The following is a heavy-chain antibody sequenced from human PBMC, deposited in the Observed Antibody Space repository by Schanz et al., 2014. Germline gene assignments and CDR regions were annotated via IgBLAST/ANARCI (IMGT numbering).Heavy chain of an antibody. CDR2: INPNTGGT. D-gene: IGHD3-22*01. Sequence: QAQLMQSGPELKRPGASVKVSCKASGYTFTSYGINWVRQAPGQGLEWMGWINPNTGGTIFAQKFQGWVTVSRDTSISTVYMELSRVTYEDTAVYYCARDDRAYYYCMDVWGQGTTVTVSS. V-gene: IGHV1-2*04. J-gene: IGHJ6*02. CDR3: ARDDRAYYYCMDV. CDR1: GYTFTSYG.